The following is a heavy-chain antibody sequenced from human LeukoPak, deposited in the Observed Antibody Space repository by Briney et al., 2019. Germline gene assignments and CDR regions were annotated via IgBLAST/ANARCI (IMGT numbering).Heavy chain of an antibody. CDR3: ARDGFGTGSN. Sequence: GGSLRLSCAASGLTFSNYWMDWVCQAPGKGLEWVANIKQDGSEKNYVDSVKGRFIISRDNAKNSLYLQMNTLRADDTAVYYCARDGFGTGSNWGQGTLVTVSS. J-gene: IGHJ4*02. D-gene: IGHD3-16*01. CDR1: GLTFSNYW. CDR2: IKQDGSEK. V-gene: IGHV3-7*03.